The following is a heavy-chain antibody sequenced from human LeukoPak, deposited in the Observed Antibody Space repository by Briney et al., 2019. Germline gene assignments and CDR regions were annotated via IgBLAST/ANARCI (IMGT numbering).Heavy chain of an antibody. CDR2: ISAYNGDT. Sequence: ASVKVSCKASGYTFTGYYMHWVRQAPGQGLEWMGWISAYNGDTKYEQKFQGRVTMTTDTSTSTVYMELRSLRYDDTAVYYCARGTWEAAATPHSFDTWGQGTLVTVSS. J-gene: IGHJ4*02. CDR1: GYTFTGYY. D-gene: IGHD1-26*01. CDR3: ARGTWEAAATPHSFDT. V-gene: IGHV1-18*04.